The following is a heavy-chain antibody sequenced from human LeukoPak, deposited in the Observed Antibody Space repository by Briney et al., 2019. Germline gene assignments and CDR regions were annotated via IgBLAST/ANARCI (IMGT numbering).Heavy chain of an antibody. D-gene: IGHD6-25*01. CDR1: GGSFSGYY. CDR2: INRSGST. V-gene: IGHV4-34*01. CDR3: ARGLKRHYYYYGMDV. Sequence: PSETLSLTCAVYGGSFSGYYWNWIRQPPGKGLEWIGEINRSGSTNYNPSLKSRVTTSVDTSKNQFSLKLSSVTAADTAVYYCARGLKRHYYYYGMDVWGQGTTVTVSS. J-gene: IGHJ6*02.